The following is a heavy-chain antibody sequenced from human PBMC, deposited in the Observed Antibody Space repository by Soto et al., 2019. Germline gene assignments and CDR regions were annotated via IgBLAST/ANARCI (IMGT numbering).Heavy chain of an antibody. CDR3: ARIRFPPGITKDGMDV. D-gene: IGHD3-3*01. Sequence: GGSLRLSCAASGFTLSSYAMHWVRQAPGKGLEWVAVISYDGSNKYYADSVKGRFTISRDNSKNTLYLQMNSLRAEDTAVYYCARIRFPPGITKDGMDVWGQGTTVTVSS. V-gene: IGHV3-30-3*01. J-gene: IGHJ6*02. CDR1: GFTLSSYA. CDR2: ISYDGSNK.